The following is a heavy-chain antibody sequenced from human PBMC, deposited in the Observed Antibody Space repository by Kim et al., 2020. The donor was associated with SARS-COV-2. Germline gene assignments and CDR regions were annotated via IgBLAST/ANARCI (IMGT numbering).Heavy chain of an antibody. D-gene: IGHD2-21*01. V-gene: IGHV3-23*01. CDR2: MGGSGDIT. Sequence: MGGSGDITHYQGSVKGRFTISRDNSENILYLQMNSLRVEDTAVYYCAGMWTWGQGTLVTVSS. J-gene: IGHJ5*02. CDR3: AGMWT.